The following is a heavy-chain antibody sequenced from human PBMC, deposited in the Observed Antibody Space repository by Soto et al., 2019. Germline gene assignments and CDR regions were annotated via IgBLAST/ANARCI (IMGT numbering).Heavy chain of an antibody. V-gene: IGHV3-30-3*01. Sequence: GGSLRLSCAASGFTFSSCAMHWVRQAPGKGLEWVAVISYDGSNKYYADSVKGRFTISRDNSKNTLYLQMNSLRAEDTAVYYCAKFGMATTKRSPPYYIDYWGQGALVTVS. CDR2: ISYDGSNK. J-gene: IGHJ4*02. D-gene: IGHD1-1*01. CDR3: AKFGMATTKRSPPYYIDY. CDR1: GFTFSSCA.